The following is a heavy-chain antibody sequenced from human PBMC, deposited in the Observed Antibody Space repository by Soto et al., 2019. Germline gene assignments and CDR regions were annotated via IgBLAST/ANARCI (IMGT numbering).Heavy chain of an antibody. D-gene: IGHD4-17*01. CDR1: GFTFSSYA. V-gene: IGHV3-23*01. CDR2: ISGSGTTT. CDR3: AKDLPSTVLSLSLVY. J-gene: IGHJ4*02. Sequence: GGSLRLSCAASGFTFSSYAMTWVRQAPGKGLEWVSTISGSGTTTFYADSVKGRFTISRDHSKKTLYLQMSSLRAEDTAVYYCAKDLPSTVLSLSLVYWGQGTLVTVSS.